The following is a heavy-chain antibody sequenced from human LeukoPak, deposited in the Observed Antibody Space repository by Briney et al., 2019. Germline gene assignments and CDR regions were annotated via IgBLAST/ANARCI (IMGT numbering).Heavy chain of an antibody. CDR2: ISSSSSTK. CDR3: ARDPGHSSVGESKHNDY. D-gene: IGHD3-10*01. V-gene: IGHV3-48*02. Sequence: GGSLRLSCAASGFTFSRYSMNWVRRAPGKGLEWVSYISSSSSTKYYADSVEGRFTISRDNAKNSLYLQMNSLRDEDTAVYFCARDPGHSSVGESKHNDYWGQGTLVTVSS. J-gene: IGHJ4*02. CDR1: GFTFSRYS.